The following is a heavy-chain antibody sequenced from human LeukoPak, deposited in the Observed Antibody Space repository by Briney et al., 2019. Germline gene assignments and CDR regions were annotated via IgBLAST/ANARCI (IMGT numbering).Heavy chain of an antibody. D-gene: IGHD2-15*01. CDR2: ISAYNGNT. J-gene: IGHJ4*02. CDR3: AREYCSGGGCYSGY. CDR1: GYTFTSYG. V-gene: IGHV1-18*01. Sequence: ASVKVSCKASGYTFTSYGISWVRQASGQGLEWMGWISAYNGNTNYAQKLQGRVTMTTDTSTSTAHMELRSLRSDDTAVYYCAREYCSGGGCYSGYWGQGTLVTVSS.